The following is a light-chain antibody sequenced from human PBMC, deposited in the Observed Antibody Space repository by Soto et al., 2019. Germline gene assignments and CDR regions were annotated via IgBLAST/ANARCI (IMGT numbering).Light chain of an antibody. Sequence: DIQMTQSPSSLSASVGDRVTITCRASQDISVYLAWYQQKPGKVPKLLIYSASTLKSGVPSRFSGSGSGTDFPLTISSLQPEDVATYYCQKFNTAPLTFGQGTRREIK. CDR1: QDISVY. J-gene: IGKJ5*01. CDR2: SAS. CDR3: QKFNTAPLT. V-gene: IGKV1-27*01.